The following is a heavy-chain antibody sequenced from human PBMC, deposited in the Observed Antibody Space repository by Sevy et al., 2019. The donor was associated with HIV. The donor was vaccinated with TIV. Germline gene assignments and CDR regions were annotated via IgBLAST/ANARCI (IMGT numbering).Heavy chain of an antibody. D-gene: IGHD2-15*01. J-gene: IGHJ4*02. V-gene: IGHV3-21*01. Sequence: GGSLRLSCAASGFTFSSYSMNWVRQAPGKGLEWVSSISSSSSYIYYAYSVKGRFTISRDNAKNSLYLQMNSLRAEDTAVYYCTGDLGDCTGGSCYPFDYWGQGTLVTVSS. CDR2: ISSSSSYI. CDR1: GFTFSSYS. CDR3: TGDLGDCTGGSCYPFDY.